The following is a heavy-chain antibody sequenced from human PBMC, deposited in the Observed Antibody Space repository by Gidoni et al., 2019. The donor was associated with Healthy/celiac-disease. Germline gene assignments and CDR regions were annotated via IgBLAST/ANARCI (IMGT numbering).Heavy chain of an antibody. J-gene: IGHJ4*02. CDR2: IRSKANSYAT. Sequence: VHLVVSWGGLVQPGGSRKLSCAAPGFPFSCPAMPGFCQASGKGVGWVGRIRSKANSYATAYAASVIGRFTISIDESKNTAYLQMNSLKTEDTAVYYCTRPDYYGSGTLSGYWGQGTLVTVSS. V-gene: IGHV3-73*01. CDR3: TRPDYYGSGTLSGY. CDR1: GFPFSCPA. D-gene: IGHD3-10*01.